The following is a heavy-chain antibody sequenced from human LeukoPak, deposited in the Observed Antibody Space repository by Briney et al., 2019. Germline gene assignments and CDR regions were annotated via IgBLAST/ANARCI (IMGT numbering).Heavy chain of an antibody. Sequence: SETLSLTCAVYGGSFSGYYWSWIRQPPGKGLEWIGEINHSGSTNYNPSLKSRVTISVDTSKNQFSLKLSSVTASDTTVYYCACRLTIFGLRRRFDPWGQGTLVTVSS. V-gene: IGHV4-34*01. D-gene: IGHD3-3*01. CDR3: ACRLTIFGLRRRFDP. CDR2: INHSGST. CDR1: GGSFSGYY. J-gene: IGHJ5*02.